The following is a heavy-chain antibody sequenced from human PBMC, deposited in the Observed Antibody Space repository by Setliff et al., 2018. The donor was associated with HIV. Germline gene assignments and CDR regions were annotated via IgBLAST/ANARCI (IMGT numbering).Heavy chain of an antibody. Sequence: SETPSLTCTVSGGSISSYYWSWIRQPPGKGLEWIGYIYYSGSTNYNPSLKSRVTISVDTSKNQFSLKLSSVTAADTAVYYCARGAYDYVWGSYRALDYWGQGTLVTVSS. CDR2: IYYSGST. J-gene: IGHJ4*02. V-gene: IGHV4-59*01. CDR1: GGSISSYY. CDR3: ARGAYDYVWGSYRALDY. D-gene: IGHD3-16*02.